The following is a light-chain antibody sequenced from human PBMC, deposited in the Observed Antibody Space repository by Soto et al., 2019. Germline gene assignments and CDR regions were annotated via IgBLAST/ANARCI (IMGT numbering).Light chain of an antibody. CDR3: QQTSNAPLT. CDR1: QSISNY. J-gene: IGKJ4*01. Sequence: DIQMTQSPSSLSASVGDRVTITCRASQSISNYLNWYQQKPGKAPKLLIYSASSLQSGVPSRFSGSESGTDFTLTISSLQPEDIATYYCQQTSNAPLTFGGGTKVEIK. CDR2: SAS. V-gene: IGKV1-39*01.